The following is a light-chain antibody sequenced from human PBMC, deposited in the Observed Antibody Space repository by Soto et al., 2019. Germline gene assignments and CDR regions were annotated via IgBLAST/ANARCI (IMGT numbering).Light chain of an antibody. CDR3: QQNYSATWT. CDR1: QGISTY. J-gene: IGKJ1*01. CDR2: AAS. Sequence: DIQMTQSPSSLSASVGDRLTITCRASQGISTYLNWYQQKPGKAPKLLIYAASTLQSGVPSRFSGSGSETDLTLTISSLQPEDFAAYSCQQNYSATWTFGLGTKVEIK. V-gene: IGKV1-39*01.